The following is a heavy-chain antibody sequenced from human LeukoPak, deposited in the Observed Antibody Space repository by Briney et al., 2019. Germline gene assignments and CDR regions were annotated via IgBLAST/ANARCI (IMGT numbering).Heavy chain of an antibody. J-gene: IGHJ4*02. Sequence: GGSLRLSCAASGFTFCSYAMSWVRQAPGKGLEWVSAFSGRGGSTYYADSVKGRFTISRDNSKNTLYLQMNSLRAEDTAVYYCAKDSASSFDYWGQGTLVTVSS. V-gene: IGHV3-23*01. CDR2: FSGRGGST. CDR1: GFTFCSYA. CDR3: AKDSASSFDY.